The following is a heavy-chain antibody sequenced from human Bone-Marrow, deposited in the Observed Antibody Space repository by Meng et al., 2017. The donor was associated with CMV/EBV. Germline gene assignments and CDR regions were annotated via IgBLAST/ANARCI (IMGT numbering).Heavy chain of an antibody. V-gene: IGHV4-59*01. CDR1: GGSISSYY. CDR2: IYYSWST. CDR3: ARGGSHTYYDFWSGSNWFDP. D-gene: IGHD3-3*01. J-gene: IGHJ5*02. Sequence: SETLSLTCTVSGGSISSYYWSWIRQPPGKGLEWIGYIYYSWSTNYNPSLKSRVTISVDTSKNQFSLKLSSVTAADTAVYYRARGGSHTYYDFWSGSNWFDPWGQGTLDTVSS.